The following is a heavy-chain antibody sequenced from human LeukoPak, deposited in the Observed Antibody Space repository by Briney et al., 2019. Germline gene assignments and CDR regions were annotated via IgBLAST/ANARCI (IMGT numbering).Heavy chain of an antibody. CDR3: ARGHDILTGYSQGFDP. Sequence: APVKVSCKASGYTFTSYGISWVRQAPGQGLEWMGWISAYNGNTNYAQKLQGRVTMTTDTSTSTAYMELRSLRSDDTAVYYCARGHDILTGYSQGFDPWGQGTLVTVSS. CDR2: ISAYNGNT. D-gene: IGHD3-9*01. J-gene: IGHJ5*02. CDR1: GYTFTSYG. V-gene: IGHV1-18*01.